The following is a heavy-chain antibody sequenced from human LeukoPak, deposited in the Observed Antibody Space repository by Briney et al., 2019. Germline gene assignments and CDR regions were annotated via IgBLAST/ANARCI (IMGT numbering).Heavy chain of an antibody. Sequence: SETLSLTCTVSGGSISSYYWSWIRQPPGKGLEWIGYIYYSGSTNYNPSLKSRVTISVDTSKNLFSLKLSSVTAADTAVYYCARGGSTGTNLNWVDPWGQGTLVTVSS. J-gene: IGHJ5*02. D-gene: IGHD1-1*01. V-gene: IGHV4-59*01. CDR3: ARGGSTGTNLNWVDP. CDR1: GGSISSYY. CDR2: IYYSGST.